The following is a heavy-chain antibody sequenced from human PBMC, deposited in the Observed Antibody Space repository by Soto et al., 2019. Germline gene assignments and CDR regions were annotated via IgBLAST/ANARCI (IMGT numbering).Heavy chain of an antibody. CDR3: ARGAFPMVRRVID. V-gene: IGHV3-30-3*01. Sequence: QVQLVESGGGVVQPGRSLRLSCAASGFTFSSYAMHWVRQAPGKGLEWVAVISYDGSNKYYADSVKGRFTISRDNSKNTRYLQMTSLRAGDTAVYYCARGAFPMVRRVIDWGQGTLVTVSS. D-gene: IGHD3-10*01. CDR2: ISYDGSNK. CDR1: GFTFSSYA. J-gene: IGHJ4*02.